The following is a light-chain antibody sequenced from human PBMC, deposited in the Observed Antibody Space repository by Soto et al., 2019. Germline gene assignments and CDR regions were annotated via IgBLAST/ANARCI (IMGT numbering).Light chain of an antibody. V-gene: IGKV3-20*01. CDR3: QQYGDSTGWT. Sequence: EIVFTQSPGTLSLSPVERATLSCRASQIVSNNYLAWYQQKPGQAPRLLIYGASSRATGIPDRFSGSGSGTDFTLTISRLEPEDFAVYYCQQYGDSTGWTFGQGTKVDIK. CDR1: QIVSNNY. J-gene: IGKJ1*01. CDR2: GAS.